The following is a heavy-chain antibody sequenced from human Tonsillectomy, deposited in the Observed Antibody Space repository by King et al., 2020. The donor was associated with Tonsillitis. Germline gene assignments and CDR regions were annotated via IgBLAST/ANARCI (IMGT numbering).Heavy chain of an antibody. CDR2: INTSGST. V-gene: IGHV4-4*07. Sequence: QLQESGPGLVKPSETLSLTCTVSGGSFSSSYWSWIRPPAGKGLEWIGRINTSGSTNYNPSLKSRVTMSIDTSQNQFSLNLSSVTAADTAVYYCARVSGLRVFNYWGQGTLVTVSS. J-gene: IGHJ4*02. CDR3: ARVSGLRVFNY. D-gene: IGHD3-10*01. CDR1: GGSFSSSY.